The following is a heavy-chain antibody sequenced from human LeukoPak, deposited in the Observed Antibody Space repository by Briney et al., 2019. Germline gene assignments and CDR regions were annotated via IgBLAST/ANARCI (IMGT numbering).Heavy chain of an antibody. CDR1: GFTFSSYG. V-gene: IGHV3-30*19. CDR2: ISYDGDYQ. D-gene: IGHD4-17*01. CDR3: ARDSYDYGDYGNSFDY. J-gene: IGHJ4*02. Sequence: GGSLRLSCAASGFTFSSYGMHWVRQAPGKGLEWVAVISYDGDYQYYADSVKGRFTISRDNSKNTLYLQMNSLRPEDTAVYYCARDSYDYGDYGNSFDYWGQGTLVTVSS.